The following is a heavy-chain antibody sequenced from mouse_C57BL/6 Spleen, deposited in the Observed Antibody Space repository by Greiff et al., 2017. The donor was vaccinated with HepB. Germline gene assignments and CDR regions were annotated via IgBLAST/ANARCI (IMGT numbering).Heavy chain of an antibody. CDR1: GIDFSRYW. CDR2: INPDSSTI. J-gene: IGHJ3*01. V-gene: IGHV4-1*01. Sequence: LVEPGGSLKLSCAASGIDFSRYWMSWVRRAPGKGLEWIGEINPDSSTINYAPSLKDKFIISRDNAKNTLYLQMSKVRSEDTALYYCARNANWDPFFAYWGQGTLVTVSA. CDR3: ARNANWDPFFAY. D-gene: IGHD4-1*01.